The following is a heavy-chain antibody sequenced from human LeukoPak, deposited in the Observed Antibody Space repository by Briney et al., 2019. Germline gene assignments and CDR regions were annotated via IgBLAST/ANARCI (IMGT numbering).Heavy chain of an antibody. J-gene: IGHJ4*02. D-gene: IGHD5-18*01. CDR1: GGSISDYY. CDR3: ARDRHSWGYSLDY. V-gene: IGHV4-59*01. CDR2: IYYSGST. Sequence: SETLSLTCTVSGGSISDYYWSWIRQPPGKGLEWIGYIYYSGSTNYNPSLKSRVTISVDTSKKQFSLKLRSVSAADTAVYYCARDRHSWGYSLDYWGQGTLVTVSS.